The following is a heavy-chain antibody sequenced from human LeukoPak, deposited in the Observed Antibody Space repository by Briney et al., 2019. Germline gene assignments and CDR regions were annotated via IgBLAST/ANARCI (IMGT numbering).Heavy chain of an antibody. CDR2: INRDGSEI. D-gene: IGHD6-25*01. CDR1: PFNSNNYW. V-gene: IGHV3-7*01. J-gene: IGHJ4*02. CDR3: AEDPGFNSAL. Sequence: QPGGSLRLFXAAFPFNSNNYWMSWVRQAPGKGLEWVANINRDGSEITYVDSVKGRFTIPRDNAKNSLYLQMNSLRAEDTAVYYCAEDPGFNSALWGRGTLVTVSS.